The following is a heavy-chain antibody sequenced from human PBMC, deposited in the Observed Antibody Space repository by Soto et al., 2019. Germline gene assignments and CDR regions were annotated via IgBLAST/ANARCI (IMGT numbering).Heavy chain of an antibody. CDR3: ARTQQWLYYFDY. J-gene: IGHJ4*02. CDR2: IYYSGST. V-gene: IGHV4-39*01. Sequence: SETLSLTCTVSGGSISSSSYYWGWIRQPPGKGLEWIGSIYYSGSTYYNPSLKSRVTISVDTSKNQFSLKLSSVTAADTAVYYCARTQQWLYYFDYWGQGTLVTVSS. D-gene: IGHD6-19*01. CDR1: GGSISSSSYY.